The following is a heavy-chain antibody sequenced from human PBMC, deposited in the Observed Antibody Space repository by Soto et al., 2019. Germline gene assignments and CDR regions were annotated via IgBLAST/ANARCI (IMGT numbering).Heavy chain of an antibody. CDR2: ISSSSSTI. CDR1: GFTFSSYS. CDR3: ARDRGRFLEGSPWFDP. V-gene: IGHV3-48*01. Sequence: GGSLRLSCAASGFTFSSYSMNWVRQAPGKGLEWVSYISSSSSTIYYADSVKGRFTISRDNAKNSLYLQMNSLRAEDTAVYYCARDRGRFLEGSPWFDPWGQGTLVTVSS. J-gene: IGHJ5*02. D-gene: IGHD3-3*01.